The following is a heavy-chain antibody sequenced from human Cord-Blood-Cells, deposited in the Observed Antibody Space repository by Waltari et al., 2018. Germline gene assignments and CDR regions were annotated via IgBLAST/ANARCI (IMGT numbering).Heavy chain of an antibody. CDR3: ARFALEYYFDY. D-gene: IGHD1-1*01. Sequence: QVQLVQSGAAVKKPGSSVQVSCKASAGTFSSYPISWVRQAPGQGLEWMGGIIPILGIANYAQKFQGRVTITADESTSTAYMELSSLRSEDTAVYYCARFALEYYFDYWGQGTLVTVSS. CDR1: AGTFSSYP. CDR2: IIPILGIA. V-gene: IGHV1-69*04. J-gene: IGHJ4*02.